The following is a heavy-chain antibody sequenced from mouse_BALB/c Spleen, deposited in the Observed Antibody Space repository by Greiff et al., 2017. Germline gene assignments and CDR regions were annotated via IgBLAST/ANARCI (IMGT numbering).Heavy chain of an antibody. V-gene: IGHV5-9-4*01. Sequence: EVQGVESGGGLVKPGGSLKLSCAASGFTFSSYAMSWVRQSPEKRLEWVAEISSGGSYTYYPDTVTGRFTISRDNAKNTLYLEMSSLRSEDTAMYYCARAGSRSMDYWGQGTSVTVSS. D-gene: IGHD1-1*01. J-gene: IGHJ4*01. CDR3: ARAGSRSMDY. CDR1: GFTFSSYA. CDR2: ISSGGSYT.